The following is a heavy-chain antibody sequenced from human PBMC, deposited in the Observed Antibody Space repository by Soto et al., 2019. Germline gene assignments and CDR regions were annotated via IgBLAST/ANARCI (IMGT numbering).Heavy chain of an antibody. J-gene: IGHJ6*03. V-gene: IGHV4-39*01. CDR1: GGSISGNNYY. D-gene: IGHD2-8*02. CDR3: ARQKVGYGRDYYYYYMYV. Sequence: SETLSLTCFVSGGSISGNNYYWGWIRQPPGKELEWIGYISYSGSTNYNPSLKSRVTISVDTSKNQFSLKLSSVTAADTAVYYFARQKVGYGRDYYYYYMYVWGKGTTVTVSS. CDR2: ISYSGST.